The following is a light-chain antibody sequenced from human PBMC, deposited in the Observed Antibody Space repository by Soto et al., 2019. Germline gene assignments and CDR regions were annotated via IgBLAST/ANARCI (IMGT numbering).Light chain of an antibody. CDR2: GAS. Sequence: DIVLSQSPAALSVTPGGRATLSCRASQSISDTLAWYQQKPGQAPRLLIYGASTRAPGFPSRFSGSGSGTDFTLTISSLQSEDFAVYYCQQYNNWPWTFGQGTKVDIK. J-gene: IGKJ1*01. CDR3: QQYNNWPWT. CDR1: QSISDT. V-gene: IGKV3-15*01.